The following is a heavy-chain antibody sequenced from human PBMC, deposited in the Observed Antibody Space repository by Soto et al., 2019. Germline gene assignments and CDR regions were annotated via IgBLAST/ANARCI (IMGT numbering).Heavy chain of an antibody. CDR3: TTDDFGVAIIRDY. D-gene: IGHD3-3*01. J-gene: IGHJ4*02. CDR2: VRTKSDGGIT. CDR1: GFTFNNAW. Sequence: EVQLVESGGGFVKPGGSLRLSCAASGFTFNNAWMNWVRQAPGKGLEWVGPVRTKSDGGITDYAAPVKGRITISRDDSKTTLFLQMNSLKTEDTAVYYCTTDDFGVAIIRDYWGQGTLVTVSS. V-gene: IGHV3-15*07.